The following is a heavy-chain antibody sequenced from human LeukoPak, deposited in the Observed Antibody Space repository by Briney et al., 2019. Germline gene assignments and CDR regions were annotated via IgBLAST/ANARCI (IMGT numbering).Heavy chain of an antibody. V-gene: IGHV4-4*02. J-gene: IGHJ4*02. CDR2: IPLTGLT. Sequence: PSDTLSLTCGVSGGSISNTNWWSWVRQPPGQGLEWIGEIPLTGLTHYNPSLESPVTVSLDKSQNQLSLNLTSVTAADTAVYYCSRENGAFSPFGYWGQGTLVTVLS. D-gene: IGHD2-8*01. CDR1: GGSISNTNW. CDR3: SRENGAFSPFGY.